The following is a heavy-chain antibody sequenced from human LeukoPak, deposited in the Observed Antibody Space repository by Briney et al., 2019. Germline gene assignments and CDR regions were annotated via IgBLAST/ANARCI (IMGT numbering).Heavy chain of an antibody. CDR3: TRVYGGYAFDY. J-gene: IGHJ4*02. D-gene: IGHD5-12*01. V-gene: IGHV3-7*04. CDR2: IEQDGTEK. Sequence: GGSRRLSCAASIFTFSIYSVSWVRQAPGEALEGVTNIEQDGTEKHCMDPVRGRFTISRDNTKNALYLHMNSLRVEDTALYYCTRVYGGYAFDYWGQGTLVTVSS. CDR1: IFTFSIYS.